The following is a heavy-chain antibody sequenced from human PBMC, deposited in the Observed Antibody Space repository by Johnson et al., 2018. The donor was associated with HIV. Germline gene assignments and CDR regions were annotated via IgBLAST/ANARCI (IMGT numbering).Heavy chain of an antibody. CDR1: GFTFSDYY. Sequence: VQLVESGGGLVKPGGSLRLSCAASGFTFSDYYMNWIRQAPGKGPEWISYISSSGANRYYADSVRGRFTISRDNARNFLYLQMKTLRAEDTAIYYCASPYYYDSSGRDAFDIWGQGTMVTGSS. J-gene: IGHJ3*02. D-gene: IGHD3-22*01. V-gene: IGHV3-11*04. CDR3: ASPYYYDSSGRDAFDI. CDR2: ISSSGANR.